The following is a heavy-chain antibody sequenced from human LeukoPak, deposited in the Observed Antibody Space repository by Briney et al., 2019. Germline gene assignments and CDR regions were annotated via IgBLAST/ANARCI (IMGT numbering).Heavy chain of an antibody. CDR3: AREGRGYSGYDPRPPFDY. D-gene: IGHD5-12*01. Sequence: SETLSLTCTVSGYSISSGYLWGWIRQPPGKGLEWIGSIDGSGSSYYNPSLKSRVTISVDTSKNQFSLKLSSVTAADTAVYYCAREGRGYSGYDPRPPFDYWGQGTLVTVSS. CDR1: GYSISSGYL. CDR2: IDGSGSS. J-gene: IGHJ4*02. V-gene: IGHV4-38-2*02.